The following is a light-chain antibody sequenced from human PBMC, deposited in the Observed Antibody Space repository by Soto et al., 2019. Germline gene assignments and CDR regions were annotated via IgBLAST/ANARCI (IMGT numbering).Light chain of an antibody. CDR3: QQYKSWWPIT. V-gene: IGKV3-15*01. J-gene: IGKJ5*01. CDR1: QNIDNK. CDR2: NAV. Sequence: EIVLTQSPATLSVSPGERATLSCRASQNIDNKLVWYQQKPGQAPSLLLSNAVTRAPGIPARFSGSGFGTEFTLTISSLQPEDFVTYYCQQYKSWWPITFGQGTRLEI.